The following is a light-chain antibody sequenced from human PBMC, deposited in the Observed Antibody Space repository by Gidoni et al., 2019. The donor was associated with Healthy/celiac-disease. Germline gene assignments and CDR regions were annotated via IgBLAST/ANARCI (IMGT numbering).Light chain of an antibody. J-gene: IGKJ4*01. CDR1: QSISSW. Sequence: DIQMTQSPSTLSASVGDRFTITCRASQSISSWLAWYQQKPGKAPKLLIYKASSLESGVPSRFSGSGSGTEFTLTISSLQPDDFATYYCQQYNSYRLTFGGGTKVEIK. CDR3: QQYNSYRLT. CDR2: KAS. V-gene: IGKV1-5*03.